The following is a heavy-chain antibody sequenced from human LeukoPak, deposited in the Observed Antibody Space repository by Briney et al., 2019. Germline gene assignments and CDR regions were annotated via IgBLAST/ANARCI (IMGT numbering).Heavy chain of an antibody. CDR2: IIPIFGTA. J-gene: IGHJ4*02. D-gene: IGHD6-19*01. V-gene: IGHV1-69*13. CDR1: GGTFSSYA. CDR3: ASSVAGTSDYFDY. Sequence: ASVKVSCKASGGTFSSYAISWVRQAPGQGLEWMGGIIPIFGTANYAQKFRGRVTITADESTSTAYMELSSLRSEDTAVYYCASSVAGTSDYFDYWGQGTLVTVSS.